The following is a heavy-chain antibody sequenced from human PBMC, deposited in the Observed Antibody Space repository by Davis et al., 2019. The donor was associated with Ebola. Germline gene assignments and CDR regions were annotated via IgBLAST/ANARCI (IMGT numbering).Heavy chain of an antibody. D-gene: IGHD3-10*01. CDR3: ARGQGDGSGSYYGYFYYYHMDV. J-gene: IGHJ6*03. Sequence: GESLKISCAASGFTFSNYWMNWVRQAPGKGLEWVANIKQDESERFHVDSVKGRFTISRDNAKNSLYLQMNSLRAEDTAVYYCARGQGDGSGSYYGYFYYYHMDVWGKGTTVTVSS. CDR2: IKQDESER. V-gene: IGHV3-7*03. CDR1: GFTFSNYW.